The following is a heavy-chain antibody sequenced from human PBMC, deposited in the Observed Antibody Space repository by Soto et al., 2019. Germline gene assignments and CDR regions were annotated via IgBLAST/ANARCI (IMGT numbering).Heavy chain of an antibody. J-gene: IGHJ4*02. CDR3: ARRDCFSSSCYFKY. D-gene: IGHD2-2*01. CDR2: INPSRATT. V-gene: IGHV1-46*01. Sequence: QVSLVQSGAEVKKPGASVKVSCKASGYTFTSYYVHWVRQAPGQGLEWMGIINPSRATTTYAQNFQGRVAMTRDTSTSTVYMELSSLRSEDTAVYYCARRDCFSSSCYFKYWGQGTLVTVSS. CDR1: GYTFTSYY.